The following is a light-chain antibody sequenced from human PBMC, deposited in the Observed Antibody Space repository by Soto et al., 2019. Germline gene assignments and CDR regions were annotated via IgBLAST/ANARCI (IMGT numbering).Light chain of an antibody. CDR2: GSS. CDR3: QQYGSSPRT. V-gene: IGKV3-20*01. J-gene: IGKJ1*01. Sequence: EVVLTQSPGTLSLSPGERATVSCRASQSVSNNYVAWYQQKPGQAPRLLIFGSSDRATGIPDRFSGSGSGTDFTLTISRLEPEDFAVYYCQQYGSSPRTFGQGTKVEIK. CDR1: QSVSNNY.